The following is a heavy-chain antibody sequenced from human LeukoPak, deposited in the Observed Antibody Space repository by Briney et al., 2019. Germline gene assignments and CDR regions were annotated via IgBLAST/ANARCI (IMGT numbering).Heavy chain of an antibody. J-gene: IGHJ4*02. V-gene: IGHV3-23*01. CDR1: GFTFSTYA. CDR3: AKAGRGYSYGYFDY. D-gene: IGHD5-18*01. Sequence: GGSLRLSCGASGFTFSTYAMSWVRQAPGKGLEWVSAISGSGGSTYYADSVKGRFTISRDNSKNTLYLQMNSLRAEDTAVYYCAKAGRGYSYGYFDYWGQGTLVTVSS. CDR2: ISGSGGST.